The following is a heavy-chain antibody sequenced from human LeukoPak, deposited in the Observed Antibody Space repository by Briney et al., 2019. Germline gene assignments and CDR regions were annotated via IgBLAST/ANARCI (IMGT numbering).Heavy chain of an antibody. CDR3: ARDWGLAGNFDY. CDR1: GYTFTGYY. Sequence: ASVKVSCKASGYTFTGYYMHWVRQAPGQGLEWMGWINPNSGGTNYAQKFQGRVTMTRDTSISTAYMELSRLRSDDTAVYYWARDWGLAGNFDYWSQGTLVTVSS. CDR2: INPNSGGT. V-gene: IGHV1-2*02. J-gene: IGHJ4*02. D-gene: IGHD6-19*01.